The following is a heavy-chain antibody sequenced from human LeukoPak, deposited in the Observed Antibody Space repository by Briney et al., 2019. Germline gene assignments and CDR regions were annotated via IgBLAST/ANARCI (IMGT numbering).Heavy chain of an antibody. Sequence: ASVKVSCKASGYTFSSYGITWVRQAPGQGLEWMGWIGAYNGNTDYAQKLQGRVTMTTDTSTSTAYMELRSLRSDDTAVYYCARAAATVVPAPTNWFDPWGQGTLVTVSS. V-gene: IGHV1-18*01. J-gene: IGHJ5*02. D-gene: IGHD2-2*01. CDR2: IGAYNGNT. CDR1: GYTFSSYG. CDR3: ARAAATVVPAPTNWFDP.